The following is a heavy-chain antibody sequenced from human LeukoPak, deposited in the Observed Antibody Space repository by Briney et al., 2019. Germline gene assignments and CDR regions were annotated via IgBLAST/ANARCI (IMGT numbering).Heavy chain of an antibody. CDR1: GYTFTSYY. V-gene: IGHV1-46*01. CDR2: INPSGGST. CDR3: ASTATFQASVYYYGMDV. D-gene: IGHD5-18*01. Sequence: ASVKVSCKASGYTFTSYYMHWVRQAPGQGLEWMGIINPSGGSTSYAQKFQGRVTMTRDTSTSTVYMELSSLRSEDTAVYYCASTATFQASVYYYGMDVWGQGTTVIVSS. J-gene: IGHJ6*02.